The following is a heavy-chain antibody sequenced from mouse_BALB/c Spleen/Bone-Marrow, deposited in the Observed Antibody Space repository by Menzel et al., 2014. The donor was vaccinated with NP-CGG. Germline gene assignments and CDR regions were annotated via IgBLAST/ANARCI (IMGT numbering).Heavy chain of an antibody. CDR3: ARDMGLLRFDY. Sequence: EVQGVESGGGLVQPGGSLRLSCATSGFTFTDYYMSWVRQPPGKALEWLTFIRNKANGYTTEYSASVKGRFTTSRDNSQSILYLQMNTLRAEDSATYYCARDMGLLRFDYWGQGTTLTVSS. CDR1: GFTFTDYY. D-gene: IGHD2-3*01. J-gene: IGHJ2*01. CDR2: IRNKANGYTT. V-gene: IGHV7-3*02.